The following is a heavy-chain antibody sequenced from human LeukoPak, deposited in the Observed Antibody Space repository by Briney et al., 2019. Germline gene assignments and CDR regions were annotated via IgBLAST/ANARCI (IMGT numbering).Heavy chain of an antibody. CDR2: ISSSSSYI. CDR3: ARRGYAQAVGFDY. V-gene: IGHV3-21*01. D-gene: IGHD2-2*01. CDR1: GFTFSSYS. Sequence: GGSLRLSCAASGFTFSSYSMNWVRQAPGKGLEWVSSISSSSSYIYYADSVKGRFTISRDNAKNSLYLQTNSLRAEDTAVYYCARRGYAQAVGFDYWGQGTLVTVSS. J-gene: IGHJ4*02.